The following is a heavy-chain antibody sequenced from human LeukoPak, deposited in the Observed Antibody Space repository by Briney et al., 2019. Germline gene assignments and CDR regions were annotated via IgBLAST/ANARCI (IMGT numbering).Heavy chain of an antibody. CDR1: GFTVSSNY. CDR2: ISGGGGST. V-gene: IGHV3-23*01. J-gene: IGHJ4*02. D-gene: IGHD2-2*02. CDR3: AKEVSRRGYCSSTSCYSDY. Sequence: GGSLRLSCAASGFTVSSNYMSWVRQAPGKGLEWVSAISGGGGSTYYADSVKGRFTISRDNSKNTLYLQMNSLRAEDTAVYYCAKEVSRRGYCSSTSCYSDYWGQGTLVTVSS.